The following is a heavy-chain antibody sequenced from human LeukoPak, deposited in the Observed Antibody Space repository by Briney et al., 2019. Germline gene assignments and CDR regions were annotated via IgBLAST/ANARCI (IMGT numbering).Heavy chain of an antibody. Sequence: GGSLRLSCAASGFSFSDYYMSWIRHSPGKGLEWLSYVSSSGAAVHYADSVKGRFTISRDNAKKSLYLQMDSLTAEDTALYYCTRDASVGATGGWFDPWGQGTLVTVSS. D-gene: IGHD1-26*01. J-gene: IGHJ5*02. CDR2: VSSSGAAV. CDR1: GFSFSDYY. CDR3: TRDASVGATGGWFDP. V-gene: IGHV3-11*01.